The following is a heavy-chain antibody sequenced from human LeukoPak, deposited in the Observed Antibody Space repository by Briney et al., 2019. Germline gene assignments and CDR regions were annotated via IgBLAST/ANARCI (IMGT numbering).Heavy chain of an antibody. CDR1: GYTFTSYG. CDR3: ARANDYYYDSSGYRYYFDY. J-gene: IGHJ4*02. CDR2: ISAYNGNT. V-gene: IGHV1-18*01. D-gene: IGHD3-22*01. Sequence: ASVKVSCKASGYTFTSYGISWVRQAPGQGLEWMGWISAYNGNTKYAQKLQGRVTMTTDTSTSTAYMELRSLRSDDTAVYYCARANDYYYDSSGYRYYFDYWGQGTLVTVSS.